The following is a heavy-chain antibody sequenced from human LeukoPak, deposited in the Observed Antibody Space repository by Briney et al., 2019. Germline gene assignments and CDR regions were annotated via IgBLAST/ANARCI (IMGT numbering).Heavy chain of an antibody. Sequence: PGRSLRLSCAASGFTFSSYAMHWVRQAPGKGLEWVAVISYDGSNKYYADSVKGRFTISRDNSKNTLYLQMNSLRAEDTAVYYCARGAGGYSYLGSTGGLFDIWGQGTMVTVSS. CDR2: ISYDGSNK. CDR3: ARGAGGYSYLGSTGGLFDI. D-gene: IGHD5-18*01. V-gene: IGHV3-30-3*01. J-gene: IGHJ3*02. CDR1: GFTFSSYA.